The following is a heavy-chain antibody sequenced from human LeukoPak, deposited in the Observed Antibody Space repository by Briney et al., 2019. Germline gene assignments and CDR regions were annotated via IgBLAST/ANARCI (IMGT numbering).Heavy chain of an antibody. CDR1: GFTFSSYA. V-gene: IGHV3-23*01. D-gene: IGHD3-22*01. J-gene: IGHJ4*02. Sequence: GGSLRLSCAASGFTFSSYAMSWVRPAPGKGLEWVSGINGDGGNTYYADSVKGRFTISRDSSKKMLYLQMNSLSAEDTAIYYCAKEGIYYDGSVYYSGYFDYWGQGTLVTVSS. CDR2: INGDGGNT. CDR3: AKEGIYYDGSVYYSGYFDY.